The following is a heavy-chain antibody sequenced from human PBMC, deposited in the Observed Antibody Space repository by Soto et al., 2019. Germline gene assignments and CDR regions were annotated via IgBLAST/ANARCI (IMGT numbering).Heavy chain of an antibody. Sequence: VLLVESGGGVVQPGGSLKLSCVASGFVFKDSSIHWVRQASGKGLGWVGGIRDRAYNYATAYTASVKGRFTISRDDSTNTAYLQMNSLRTEGTAIYYCTRLISAAQDYWGQGTLVTVSS. CDR2: IRDRAYNYAT. J-gene: IGHJ4*02. CDR1: GFVFKDSS. V-gene: IGHV3-73*01. CDR3: TRLISAAQDY. D-gene: IGHD3-10*01.